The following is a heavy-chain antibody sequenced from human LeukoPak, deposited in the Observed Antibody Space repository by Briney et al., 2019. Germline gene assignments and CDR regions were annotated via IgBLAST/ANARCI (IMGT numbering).Heavy chain of an antibody. CDR3: ARGQIGYTPWFDP. D-gene: IGHD5-24*01. V-gene: IGHV4-30-2*01. J-gene: IGHJ5*02. CDR2: INHSGST. Sequence: SQTLSLTCTVSGGSISSGGFYWSWVRHPPGKGLEWIGEINHSGSTNYNPSLKSRVTISVDTSKNQFSLKLSSVTAADTAVYYCARGQIGYTPWFDPWGQGTLVTVSS. CDR1: GGSISSGGFY.